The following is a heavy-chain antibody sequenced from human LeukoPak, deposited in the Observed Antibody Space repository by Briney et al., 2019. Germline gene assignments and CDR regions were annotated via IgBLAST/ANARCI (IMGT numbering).Heavy chain of an antibody. CDR2: INHSGST. J-gene: IGHJ5*02. Sequence: PSETLSLTCAVYGGSFSGYYWSWIRQPPGKGLEWIGEINHSGSTNYNPSLKSRVTISVDTSKNQFSLKLSSVTAADTAVYYCAASLPAAGSFDPWGQGTLVTVSS. D-gene: IGHD6-13*01. V-gene: IGHV4-34*01. CDR3: AASLPAAGSFDP. CDR1: GGSFSGYY.